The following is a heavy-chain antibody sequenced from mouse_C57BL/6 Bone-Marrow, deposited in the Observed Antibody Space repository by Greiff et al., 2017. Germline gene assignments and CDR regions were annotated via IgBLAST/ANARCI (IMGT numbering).Heavy chain of an antibody. D-gene: IGHD1-1*01. CDR3: ARGCTTVVAEGCAY. CDR2: FYPGSGYT. J-gene: IGHJ3*01. CDR1: GYTFTDYY. V-gene: IGHV1-76*01. Sequence: VQLQQSGAELARPGASVKLSCKASGYTFTDYYITWVKQRPGQGLEWIARFYPGSGYTNYNEKFKGKATLTAEKSSSTAYMQLSSLTSEDSAVYCCARGCTTVVAEGCAYWGQGTLVTVSA.